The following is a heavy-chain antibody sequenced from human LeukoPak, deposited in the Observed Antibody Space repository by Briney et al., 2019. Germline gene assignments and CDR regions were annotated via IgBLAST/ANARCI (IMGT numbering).Heavy chain of an antibody. CDR1: GDSIRNTLYY. CDR2: IYYDGNT. V-gene: IGHV4-39*07. J-gene: IGHJ4*02. Sequence: SETLSLTCTVSGDSIRNTLYYWAWIRRPPGKGLEWIGTIYYDGNTYYDPSLKSRVTISMDTSKNQFSLKLSSVTAADTAVYYCASRPGSASGWGQGTLVTVSS. CDR3: ASRPGSASG. D-gene: IGHD6-19*01.